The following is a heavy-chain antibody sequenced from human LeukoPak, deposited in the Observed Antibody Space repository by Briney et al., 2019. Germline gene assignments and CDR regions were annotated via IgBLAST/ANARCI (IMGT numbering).Heavy chain of an antibody. CDR3: ARRYCSGSSCYSGFDY. CDR1: GGSISSYY. D-gene: IGHD2-15*01. Sequence: SETLSLTCTVSGGSISSYYWSWIRQPPGKGLEWIGHIYYSGTTNYNPSLKSRVTFSVDTSKNQFSLKLSSVTAADTAVYYCARRYCSGSSCYSGFDYWGQGTLVTVSS. J-gene: IGHJ4*02. CDR2: IYYSGTT. V-gene: IGHV4-59*01.